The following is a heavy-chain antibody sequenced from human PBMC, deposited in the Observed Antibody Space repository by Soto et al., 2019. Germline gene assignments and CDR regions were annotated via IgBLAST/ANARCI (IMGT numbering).Heavy chain of an antibody. D-gene: IGHD4-17*01. V-gene: IGHV3-30*18. CDR1: GFTFSSYG. Sequence: QVQLVGSGGGVVQPGRSLRLSCAASGFTFSSYGMHWVRQAPGKGLEWVAVISYDGSNKYYADSVKGRFTISRDNSKNTLSLQMNCLRAEDTAVYYCAKLICHGDKNYWGQGTLVTVSS. J-gene: IGHJ4*02. CDR2: ISYDGSNK. CDR3: AKLICHGDKNY.